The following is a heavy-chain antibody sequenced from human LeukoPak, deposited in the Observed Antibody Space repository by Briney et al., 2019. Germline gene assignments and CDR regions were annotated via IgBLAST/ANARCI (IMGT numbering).Heavy chain of an antibody. Sequence: SETLSLTCTVSGGSISSYYWSWIRQPPGKGLEWIGYIYYGGSTNYNPSLKSRVTISVDTSKNQFSLKLSSVTAADTAVYYCARGPYYDFWSGYSQMGLDYWGQGTLVTVSS. D-gene: IGHD3-3*01. CDR2: IYYGGST. J-gene: IGHJ4*02. CDR3: ARGPYYDFWSGYSQMGLDY. V-gene: IGHV4-59*01. CDR1: GGSISSYY.